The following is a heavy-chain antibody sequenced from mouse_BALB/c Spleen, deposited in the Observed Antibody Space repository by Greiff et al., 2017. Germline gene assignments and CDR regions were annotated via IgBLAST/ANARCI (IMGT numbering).Heavy chain of an antibody. CDR2: IDPANGNT. CDR1: GFNIKDTY. D-gene: IGHD1-3*01. CDR3: ARGLLKAMDY. J-gene: IGHJ4*01. Sequence: VQLQQSGAELVKPGASVKLSCTASGFNIKDTYMHWVKQRPEQGLEWIGRIDPANGNTIYDPKFQGKASITADTSSNTAYLQLSSLTSEDTAVYYCARGLLKAMDYWGQGTSVTVSS. V-gene: IGHV14-3*02.